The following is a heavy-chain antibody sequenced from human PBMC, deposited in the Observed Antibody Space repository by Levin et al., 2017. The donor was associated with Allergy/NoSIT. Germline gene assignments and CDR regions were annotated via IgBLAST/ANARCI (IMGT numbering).Heavy chain of an antibody. V-gene: IGHV5-10-1*01. D-gene: IGHD6-25*01. CDR3: GRRSGYSRGWNWDDH. CDR1: GYSFTSSW. J-gene: IGHJ4*02. Sequence: KVSCKGSGYSFTSSWISWVRQTPGKGLEWMGKIDPSDSHTKYSPSFQGHVTMSVDKSTNTAYLQWSSLRASDSATDYCGRRSGYSRGWNWDDHWGQGTLVTVSS. CDR2: IDPSDSHT.